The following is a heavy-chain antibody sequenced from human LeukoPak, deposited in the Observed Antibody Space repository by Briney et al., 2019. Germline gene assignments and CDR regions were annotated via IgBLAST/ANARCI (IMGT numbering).Heavy chain of an antibody. J-gene: IGHJ3*02. CDR2: ISSGSSTI. D-gene: IGHD5-12*01. Sequence: GGSLRLSCAASEFTFSDYYMSWIRQAPGKRLEWVSYISSGSSTIYYADSVKGRFTITRDNAKNSLSLQMNSLRAEDTAVYYCARDRGYGSGAFDIWGQGTTVTVSS. CDR1: EFTFSDYY. CDR3: ARDRGYGSGAFDI. V-gene: IGHV3-11*01.